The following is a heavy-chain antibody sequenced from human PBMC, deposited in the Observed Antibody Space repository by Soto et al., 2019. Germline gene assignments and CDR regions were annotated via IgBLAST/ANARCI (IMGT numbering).Heavy chain of an antibody. J-gene: IGHJ3*02. CDR2: IWYDGSNK. V-gene: IGHV3-33*01. Sequence: QVQLVESGGGVVQPGRSLRLSCAASGFTFSSYGMHWVRQAPGKGLEWVAVIWYDGSNKYYADSVKGRFTISRDNSKNTLYLQMNSLRAEDTAVYYCARGSGDWSFDIWGQGTMVTVSS. D-gene: IGHD2-21*02. CDR1: GFTFSSYG. CDR3: ARGSGDWSFDI.